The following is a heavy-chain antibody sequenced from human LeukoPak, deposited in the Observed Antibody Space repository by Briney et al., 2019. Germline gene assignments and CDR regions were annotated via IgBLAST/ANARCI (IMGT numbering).Heavy chain of an antibody. CDR1: GGTFSSYA. Sequence: SVKVSCKASGGTFSSYAISWVRQAPGQGLEWMGGIIPIFGTANYAQKFQGRVTITADESTSTAYMELSSLRSEDTAVYYCARRQGYYYDSSGYHNWFDPWGQGTLVIVSS. D-gene: IGHD3-22*01. CDR2: IIPIFGTA. V-gene: IGHV1-69*13. CDR3: ARRQGYYYDSSGYHNWFDP. J-gene: IGHJ5*02.